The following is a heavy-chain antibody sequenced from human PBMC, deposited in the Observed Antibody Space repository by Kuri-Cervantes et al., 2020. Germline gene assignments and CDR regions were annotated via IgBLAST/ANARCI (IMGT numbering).Heavy chain of an antibody. V-gene: IGHV3-30*04. D-gene: IGHD2-2*01. J-gene: IGHJ5*02. CDR2: ISYDGSNK. Sequence: GESLKISCAASGFTFSVYSMNWVRQAPGKGLEWVAVISYDGSNKYYADSVKGRFTISRDNSKNSLYLQMNSLRAEDTAVYYCAREQGYCSSTSCYDWFDPWGQGTLVTVSS. CDR3: AREQGYCSSTSCYDWFDP. CDR1: GFTFSVYS.